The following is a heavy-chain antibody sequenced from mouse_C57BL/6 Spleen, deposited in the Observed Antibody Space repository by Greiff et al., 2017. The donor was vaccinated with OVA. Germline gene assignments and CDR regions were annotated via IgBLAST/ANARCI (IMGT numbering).Heavy chain of an antibody. V-gene: IGHV5-4*01. Sequence: EVHLVESGGGLVKPGGSLKLSCAASGFTFSSYAMSWVRQTPEKRLEWVATISDGGSYTYYPDNVKGRFTISRDNAKNNLYLQMSHLKSEDTAMYYCATDSSCYYAMDYWGQGTSVTVSS. CDR3: ATDSSCYYAMDY. J-gene: IGHJ4*01. CDR2: ISDGGSYT. D-gene: IGHD3-2*02. CDR1: GFTFSSYA.